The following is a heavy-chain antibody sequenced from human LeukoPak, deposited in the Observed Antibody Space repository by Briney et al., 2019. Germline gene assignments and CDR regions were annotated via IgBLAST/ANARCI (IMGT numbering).Heavy chain of an antibody. D-gene: IGHD5-24*01. CDR1: GGSLSGYY. Sequence: SETLSLTCAVYGGSLSGYYWSWIRQPPGKGLEWIGEINHSGSTNYNPSLKSRVTISVDTSKNQFSLKLSSVTAADTAVYYCARGGDGYTPFYAFDIWGQGTMVTVSS. CDR3: ARGGDGYTPFYAFDI. V-gene: IGHV4-34*01. J-gene: IGHJ3*02. CDR2: INHSGST.